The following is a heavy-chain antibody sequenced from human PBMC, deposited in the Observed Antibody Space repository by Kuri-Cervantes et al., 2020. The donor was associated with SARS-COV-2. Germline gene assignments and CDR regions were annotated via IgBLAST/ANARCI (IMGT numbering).Heavy chain of an antibody. V-gene: IGHV3-21*01. CDR2: TSSSSSYI. CDR1: GFTFSSYS. CDR3: ARDPPSPYCSGGSCRTDV. Sequence: GGSLRLSCAASGFTFSSYSMNWVRQAPGKGLEWVSSTSSSSSYIYYADSVKGRFTISRDNAKNSLYLQMNSLRAEDTAVYYCARDPPSPYCSGGSCRTDVWGQGTTVTVSS. D-gene: IGHD2-15*01. J-gene: IGHJ6*02.